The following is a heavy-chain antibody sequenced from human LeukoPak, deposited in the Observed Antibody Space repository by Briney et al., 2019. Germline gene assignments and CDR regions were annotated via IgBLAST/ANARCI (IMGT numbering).Heavy chain of an antibody. Sequence: PGGSLRLSCVASGFTFSSYNMNWVRQAPGKGLEWVSSISSSSRYIYYTDSVKGRFTISRDNAKNSLYLQMNSLRAEDTAVYYCATGRLSCTNGVCSPSLFDYWGQGTLVTVSS. V-gene: IGHV3-21*04. D-gene: IGHD2-8*01. CDR1: GFTFSSYN. CDR3: ATGRLSCTNGVCSPSLFDY. J-gene: IGHJ4*02. CDR2: ISSSSRYI.